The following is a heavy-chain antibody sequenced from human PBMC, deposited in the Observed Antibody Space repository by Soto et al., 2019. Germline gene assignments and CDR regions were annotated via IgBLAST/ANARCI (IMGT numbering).Heavy chain of an antibody. D-gene: IGHD3-16*01. CDR2: IYPGNSDI. Sequence: GESLKISCQGSGYSFTTYWIGWVRQMPGKGLEWMGIIYPGNSDIRYSPSFQGQVTISADKSISTAYLKWSGLKASDTAMYYCARLGIWSYGMDVWGQGTTVTVPS. CDR3: ARLGIWSYGMDV. CDR1: GYSFTTYW. J-gene: IGHJ6*02. V-gene: IGHV5-51*01.